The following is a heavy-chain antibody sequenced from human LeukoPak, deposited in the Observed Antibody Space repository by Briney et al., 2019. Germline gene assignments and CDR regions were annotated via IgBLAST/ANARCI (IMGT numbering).Heavy chain of an antibody. CDR1: GFTVSSNY. J-gene: IGHJ4*02. CDR2: IHSGGST. V-gene: IGHV3-53*01. D-gene: IGHD3-9*01. CDR3: ARDEILTGYYGTKYYLDY. Sequence: GSLRLSCAASGFTVSSNYMSWVRQATGKGLEWGSVIHSGGSTYYADSVKGRFTISRDNSKNTLYLQMNSLRAEDTAVYYCARDEILTGYYGTKYYLDYWGQGTLVTVSS.